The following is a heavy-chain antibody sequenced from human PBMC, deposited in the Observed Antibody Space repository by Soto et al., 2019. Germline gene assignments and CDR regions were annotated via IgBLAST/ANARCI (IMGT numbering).Heavy chain of an antibody. V-gene: IGHV3-23*01. J-gene: IGHJ4*02. Sequence: EVQLLESGGGLVKPGGSLRLSCAASGFTFRSYGMMWVRQAPGKGLEWVSAINQSAGGNTYYADSVKGRFTISRDDSKNTLYLQMDSLSPEDTAQYYCAGWNYDYWGQGTQVTVSS. CDR1: GFTFRSYG. CDR2: INQSAGGNT. CDR3: AGWNYDY. D-gene: IGHD1-7*01.